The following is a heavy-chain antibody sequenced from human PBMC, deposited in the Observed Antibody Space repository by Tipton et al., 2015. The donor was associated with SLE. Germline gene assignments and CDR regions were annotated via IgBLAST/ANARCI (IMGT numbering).Heavy chain of an antibody. CDR2: LHSGGNT. Sequence: SLRLSCAASGFTFANYAMSWVRQAPGKGLEWVSLLHSGGNTYYADSVKGRFTISRDNSKNTLFLQMDSLRPEDTAMYYCARDRPSGYNFWSGYSLLDYWGQGTLVTVSS. CDR3: ARDRPSGYNFWSGYSLLDY. J-gene: IGHJ4*02. CDR1: GFTFANYA. V-gene: IGHV3-23*03. D-gene: IGHD3-3*01.